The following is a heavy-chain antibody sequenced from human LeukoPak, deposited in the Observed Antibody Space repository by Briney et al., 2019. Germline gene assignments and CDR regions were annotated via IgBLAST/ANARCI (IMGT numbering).Heavy chain of an antibody. CDR3: ARTFLGYCSSTSCYYYYYMDV. D-gene: IGHD2-2*01. CDR2: IYYSGST. Sequence: SETLSLTCTVSGGSISSSSYYWGWIRQPPGKGLEWIGSIYYSGSTYYNPSLKSRVTISEDTSKNQFSLKLSSVTAADTAVYYCARTFLGYCSSTSCYYYYYMDVWGKGTTVTVSS. V-gene: IGHV4-39*07. J-gene: IGHJ6*03. CDR1: GGSISSSSYY.